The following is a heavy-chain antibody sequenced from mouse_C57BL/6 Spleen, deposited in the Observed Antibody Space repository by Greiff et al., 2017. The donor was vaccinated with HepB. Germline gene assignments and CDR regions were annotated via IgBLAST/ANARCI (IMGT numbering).Heavy chain of an antibody. D-gene: IGHD2-10*01. J-gene: IGHJ2*01. CDR1: GYAFSSSW. CDR2: FYPGDGDT. Sequence: QVQLQQSGPELVKPGASVKISCKASGYAFSSSWMNWVKQRPGKGLEWIGRFYPGDGDTNYNGKFKGKATLTADKSSSTAYMQLSSLTSEDSAVYFCARSYYGNYDFDYWGQGTTLTVSS. CDR3: ARSYYGNYDFDY. V-gene: IGHV1-82*01.